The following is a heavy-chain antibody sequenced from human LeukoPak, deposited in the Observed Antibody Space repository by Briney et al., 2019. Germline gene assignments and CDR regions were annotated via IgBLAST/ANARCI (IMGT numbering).Heavy chain of an antibody. J-gene: IGHJ3*02. CDR2: IYYSGST. V-gene: IGHV4-59*01. CDR1: GGSISSYY. D-gene: IGHD3-22*01. Sequence: KASETLSLTCTVSGGSISSYYWSWIRQPPGKGLEWIGYIYYSGSTNYNPSLKSRVTISVDTSKNQISLKLSSVTAADTAVYYCARDLTSGPTRHYYRNYIAFDIWGQGTMVTVSS. CDR3: ARDLTSGPTRHYYRNYIAFDI.